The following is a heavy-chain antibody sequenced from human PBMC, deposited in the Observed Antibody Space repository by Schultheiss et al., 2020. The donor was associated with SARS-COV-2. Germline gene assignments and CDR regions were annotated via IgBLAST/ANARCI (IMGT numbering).Heavy chain of an antibody. D-gene: IGHD2-8*02. CDR2: ISWNSGSI. V-gene: IGHV3-9*01. J-gene: IGHJ6*02. CDR1: GFTFDDYA. Sequence: GGSLRLSCAASGFTFDDYAMHWVRQAPGKGLEWVSGISWNSGSIGYADSVKGRFTISRDNSKNTLYLQINSLRAEDTAVYYCAKDLALVVKVSYGMDVWGQGTTVTVSS. CDR3: AKDLALVVKVSYGMDV.